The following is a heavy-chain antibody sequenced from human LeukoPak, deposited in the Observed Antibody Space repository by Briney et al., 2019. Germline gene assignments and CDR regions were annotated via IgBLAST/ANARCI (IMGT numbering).Heavy chain of an antibody. CDR3: ARERGDCGGDCYQHVFDY. D-gene: IGHD2-21*02. Sequence: GGSLRLSCAASGFTFSSYGMHWVRQAPGKGLEWVAVIWYDGSNKYYADSVKGRFTISRDNSKNTLYLQMNSLRAEDTAVYYCARERGDCGGDCYQHVFDYWGQGTLVTVSS. J-gene: IGHJ4*02. CDR1: GFTFSSYG. V-gene: IGHV3-33*01. CDR2: IWYDGSNK.